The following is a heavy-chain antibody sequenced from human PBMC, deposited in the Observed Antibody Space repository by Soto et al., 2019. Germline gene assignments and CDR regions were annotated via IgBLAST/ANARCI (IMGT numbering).Heavy chain of an antibody. J-gene: IGHJ3*02. V-gene: IGHV1-69*02. D-gene: IGHD1-7*01. CDR3: ARFSGTTTITAFDI. CDR2: IIPILGIA. Sequence: QVQLVQSGAEVKKPGSSVKVSCKASGGTFSSYTISWVRQAPGQGLEWMGRIIPILGIANYAQKFQGRVTITADTSTSTAYMEMSSLRSEDTAVYYCARFSGTTTITAFDIWGQGTMVTVSS. CDR1: GGTFSSYT.